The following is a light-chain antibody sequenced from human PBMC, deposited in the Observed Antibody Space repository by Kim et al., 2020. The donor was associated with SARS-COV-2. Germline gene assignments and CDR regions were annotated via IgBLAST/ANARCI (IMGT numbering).Light chain of an antibody. CDR3: QQYGNSPRT. Sequence: PWERATLSCRASQSVSSGYLAWFQQRPGQAPRLLIYGASSRATGIPDRFSGSGSGTDFTLTISRLEPEDFAVYYCQQYGNSPRTFGQGTKLEI. V-gene: IGKV3-20*01. J-gene: IGKJ2*02. CDR2: GAS. CDR1: QSVSSGY.